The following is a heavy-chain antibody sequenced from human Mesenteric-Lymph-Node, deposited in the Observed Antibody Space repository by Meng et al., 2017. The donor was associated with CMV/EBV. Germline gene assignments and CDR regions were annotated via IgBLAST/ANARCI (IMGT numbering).Heavy chain of an antibody. V-gene: IGHV3-73*01. CDR2: IRSKANSYAT. J-gene: IGHJ4*02. CDR3: TSFDYCSGGSCYTRGDY. CDR1: LSGAA. Sequence: LSGAAMHWVRQASGKGLEWVGRIRSKANSYATAYAASVKGRFTISRDDSKNTAYLQMNSLKTEDTAVYYCTSFDYCSGGSCYTRGDYWGQGTLVTVSS. D-gene: IGHD2-15*01.